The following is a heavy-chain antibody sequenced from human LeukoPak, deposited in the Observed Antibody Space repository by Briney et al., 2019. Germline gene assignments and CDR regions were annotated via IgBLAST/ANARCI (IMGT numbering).Heavy chain of an antibody. CDR3: TKLKRWYGEGFFDY. J-gene: IGHJ4*02. V-gene: IGHV3-53*01. CDR1: GFTVSSNY. CDR2: LYSGGAT. D-gene: IGHD6-13*01. Sequence: PGGCLRLSCAASGFTVSSNYMSWVRQPAGKGREWVSVLYSGGATFYADSVKARFTISRDTSKNTLYLQMNDLRADHTAVYYCTKLKRWYGEGFFDYWDQGTLVTVSS.